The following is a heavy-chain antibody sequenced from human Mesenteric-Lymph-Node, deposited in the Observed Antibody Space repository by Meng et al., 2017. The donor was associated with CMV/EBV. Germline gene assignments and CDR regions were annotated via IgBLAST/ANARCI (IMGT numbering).Heavy chain of an antibody. J-gene: IGHJ6*02. CDR1: GFTFSTSA. CDR3: ARLVDIGHYYYGMDV. Sequence: GGSLRLSCATSGFTFSTSAMSWVRQAPGMGLEWVSAISGRGDATYYADSVKGRLTISADKSISTAYLQWSSLKASDTAMYYCARLVDIGHYYYGMDVWGQGTTVTVSS. CDR2: ISGRGDAT. D-gene: IGHD5-12*01. V-gene: IGHV3-23*01.